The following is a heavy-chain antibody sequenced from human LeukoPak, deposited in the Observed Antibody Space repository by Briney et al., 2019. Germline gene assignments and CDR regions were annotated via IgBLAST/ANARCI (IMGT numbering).Heavy chain of an antibody. V-gene: IGHV1-69*04. CDR2: IIPILGIA. CDR1: GYTFTSYG. Sequence: SVKVSCKASGYTFTSYGISWVRQAPGQGLEWMGRIIPILGIANYAQKFQGRVTITADKSTSTAYMELSSLRSEDTAVYYCARSGSDYYGMDVWGQGTTVTVSS. D-gene: IGHD6-25*01. CDR3: ARSGSDYYGMDV. J-gene: IGHJ6*02.